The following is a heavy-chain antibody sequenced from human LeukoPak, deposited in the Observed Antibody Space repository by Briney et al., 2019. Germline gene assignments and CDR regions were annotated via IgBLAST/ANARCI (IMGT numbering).Heavy chain of an antibody. CDR2: IASDGSST. Sequence: GGSLRLSCAASGLTFSSHWMHWVRQAPGKGLVWVSRIASDGSSTTYADSVKGRFSISRDNAKNTLYLQMNSLRVEDTAVYYCARGRPHGNDYWGQGTLVTVSS. CDR3: ARGRPHGNDY. D-gene: IGHD4-23*01. V-gene: IGHV3-74*01. CDR1: GLTFSSHW. J-gene: IGHJ4*02.